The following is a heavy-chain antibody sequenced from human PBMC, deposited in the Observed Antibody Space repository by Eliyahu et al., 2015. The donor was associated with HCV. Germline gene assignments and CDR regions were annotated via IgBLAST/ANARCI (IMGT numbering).Heavy chain of an antibody. V-gene: IGHV4-59*01. CDR3: ARVLAAAGMRKSYYYYMDV. D-gene: IGHD6-13*01. CDR2: IYYSGST. Sequence: QVQLQESGPGLVKPSETLSLTCTVSGGSISSYYWSWIRQPPGKGLEWIGYIYYSGSTNYNPSLKSRVTISVDTSKNQFSLKLSSVTAADTAVYYCARVLAAAGMRKSYYYYMDVWGKGTTVTVSS. CDR1: GGSISSYY. J-gene: IGHJ6*03.